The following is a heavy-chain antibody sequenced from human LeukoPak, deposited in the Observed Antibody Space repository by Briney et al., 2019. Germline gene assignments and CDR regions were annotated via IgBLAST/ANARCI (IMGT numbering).Heavy chain of an antibody. CDR2: INPSGGST. J-gene: IGHJ4*02. V-gene: IGHV1-46*01. Sequence: GASVKVSCKASGYTFTSYYMHWVRQAPGQGLEWMGIINPSGGSTSYAQKLQGRVTMTRDTSTSTVYMELSSLRSEDTAVYYCASGPIVVPAARTFDYWGQGTLVTVSS. D-gene: IGHD2-2*01. CDR1: GYTFTSYY. CDR3: ASGPIVVPAARTFDY.